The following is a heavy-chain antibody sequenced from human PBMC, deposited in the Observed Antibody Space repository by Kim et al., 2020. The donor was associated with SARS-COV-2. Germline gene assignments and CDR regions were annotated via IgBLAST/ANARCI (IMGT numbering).Heavy chain of an antibody. J-gene: IGHJ4*02. Sequence: GGSLRLSCAASGFTFNNYAMSWVRQGPGKGLEWVSGISRTGYASDYADSVRGRFIISRDSSKNTLYLQMSSVTAEDTAVYYCAGVFYVIDYWGQGTQVTVSS. CDR2: ISRTGYAS. CDR1: GFTFNNYA. D-gene: IGHD3-10*01. CDR3: AGVFYVIDY. V-gene: IGHV3-23*01.